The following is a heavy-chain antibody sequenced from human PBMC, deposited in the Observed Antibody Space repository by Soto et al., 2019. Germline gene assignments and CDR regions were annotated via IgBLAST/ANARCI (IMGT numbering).Heavy chain of an antibody. J-gene: IGHJ6*02. D-gene: IGHD3-3*01. CDR3: AKGPTIFGVVISYSFYYGLDV. Sequence: GGSLRLSCASSRLSFSSYAMSWVRQAPGKGLEWVSAISSSGASTYSADSVKGRFTISRDNSKNTLYLQMNSLRAEDTAVYYCAKGPTIFGVVISYSFYYGLDVWGQGTTVTVSS. CDR1: RLSFSSYA. CDR2: ISSSGAST. V-gene: IGHV3-23*01.